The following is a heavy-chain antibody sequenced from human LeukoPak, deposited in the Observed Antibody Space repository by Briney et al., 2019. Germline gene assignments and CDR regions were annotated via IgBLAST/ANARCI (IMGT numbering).Heavy chain of an antibody. CDR2: ISYGGTNK. D-gene: IGHD6-19*01. Sequence: HPGRPLRHSCAASGFTFSSYPMHGLPQAPGKAREGWAVISYGGTNKYYADSVKGRFTISRDNSKNTLYLQMNRLRAEDTAVYYCARDLRLAVAAPYGTGDYWGQGTLVTVSS. J-gene: IGHJ4*02. V-gene: IGHV3-30*04. CDR1: GFTFSSYP. CDR3: ARDLRLAVAAPYGTGDY.